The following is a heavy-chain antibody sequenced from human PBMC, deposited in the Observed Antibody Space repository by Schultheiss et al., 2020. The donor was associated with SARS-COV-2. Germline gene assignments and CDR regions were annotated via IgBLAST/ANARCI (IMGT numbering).Heavy chain of an antibody. CDR2: INHRGST. J-gene: IGHJ4*02. D-gene: IGHD3-10*01. CDR3: ARDLGESGGY. V-gene: IGHV4-38-2*02. Sequence: GSLRLSCAVSGYSISSGYYWGWIRQPPGKGLEWIGEINHRGSTNYNPSLKSRVTISVDTSKNQFSLKLSSVTAADTAVYYCARDLGESGGYWGQGTLVTVSS. CDR1: GYSISSGYY.